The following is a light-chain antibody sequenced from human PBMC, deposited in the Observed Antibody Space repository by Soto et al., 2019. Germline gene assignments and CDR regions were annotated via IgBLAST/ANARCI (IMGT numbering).Light chain of an antibody. V-gene: IGLV2-8*01. CDR2: EVT. J-gene: IGLJ2*01. CDR1: SSDVGGYNY. CDR3: SSYAGSNNPVV. Sequence: QSALTQPPSASGSPGQSVTISCTGTSSDVGGYNYVSWYQQHPGKAPKLMIYEVTKRPSGVPGRFSGSKSGNAASLTVSGLHAEDEADYYCSSYAGSNNPVVFGGGTKLTVL.